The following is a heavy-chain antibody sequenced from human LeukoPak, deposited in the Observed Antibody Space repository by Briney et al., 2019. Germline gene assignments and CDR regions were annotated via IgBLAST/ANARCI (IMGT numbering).Heavy chain of an antibody. Sequence: SETLSLTCAVYGGSFSGYYWSWIRQPPGKGLEWIGEINHSGSTNYNPSLKSRVTISVGTSKNQFSLKLSSVTAADTAVYYCARRKSIAAAGRWNWFDPWGQGTLVTVSS. J-gene: IGHJ5*02. V-gene: IGHV4-34*01. D-gene: IGHD6-13*01. CDR3: ARRKSIAAAGRWNWFDP. CDR2: INHSGST. CDR1: GGSFSGYY.